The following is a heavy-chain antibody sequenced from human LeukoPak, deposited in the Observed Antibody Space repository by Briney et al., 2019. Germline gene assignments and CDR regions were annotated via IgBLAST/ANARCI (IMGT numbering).Heavy chain of an antibody. J-gene: IGHJ4*02. CDR3: AKGGYYDSSGYY. CDR2: ISGSGGST. Sequence: PGGSLRLSCAASGFTFSSYAMSWVRQAPGKGLGWVSAISGSGGSTYYADSVKGRFTISRDNSKNTLYLQMNSLRAEDTAVYYCAKGGYYDSSGYYWGQGTLVTVSS. D-gene: IGHD3-22*01. CDR1: GFTFSSYA. V-gene: IGHV3-23*01.